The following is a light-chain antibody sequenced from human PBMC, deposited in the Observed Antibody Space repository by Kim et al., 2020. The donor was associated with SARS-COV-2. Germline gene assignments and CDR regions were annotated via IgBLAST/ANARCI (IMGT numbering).Light chain of an antibody. Sequence: RHTGTRTCTGKRNDVGNQGAACLQQHQGHPPKLQSCRNINRPSGISEGLSASRSGNTASLTITGLQPEEEADYYCSAWDSSLSAWVFGGGTQLTVL. CDR1: RNDVGNQG. CDR3: SAWDSSLSAWV. V-gene: IGLV10-54*01. CDR2: RNI. J-gene: IGLJ3*02.